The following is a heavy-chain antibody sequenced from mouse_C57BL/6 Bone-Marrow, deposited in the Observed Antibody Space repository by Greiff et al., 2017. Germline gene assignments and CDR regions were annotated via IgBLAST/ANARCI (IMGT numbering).Heavy chain of an antibody. CDR1: GYTFTSYW. CDR2: IYPGSGST. Sequence: QVQLQQPGAELVKPGASVKMSCKASGYTFTSYWLTWVKQRPGQGLAWIGDIYPGSGSTNYNEQFKSKATLTVDTSSSTAYMQLSSLTSEDSAVYYCARDYYGSSYWYFDVWGTGTTVTVSS. D-gene: IGHD1-1*01. V-gene: IGHV1-55*01. CDR3: ARDYYGSSYWYFDV. J-gene: IGHJ1*03.